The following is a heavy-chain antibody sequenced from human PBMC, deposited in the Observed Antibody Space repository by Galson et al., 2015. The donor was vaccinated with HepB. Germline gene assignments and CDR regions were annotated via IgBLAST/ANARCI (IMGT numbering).Heavy chain of an antibody. J-gene: IGHJ4*02. D-gene: IGHD6-19*01. Sequence: SLRLSCAASGFTFSSYAMHWVRQAPGKGLEWVAVISYDGSNKYYADSVKGRFTISRDNSKNTLYLQMNSLRAEDTAVYYCARDFDPVGIAVAVHGQDYWGQGTLVTVSS. V-gene: IGHV3-30-3*01. CDR3: ARDFDPVGIAVAVHGQDY. CDR2: ISYDGSNK. CDR1: GFTFSSYA.